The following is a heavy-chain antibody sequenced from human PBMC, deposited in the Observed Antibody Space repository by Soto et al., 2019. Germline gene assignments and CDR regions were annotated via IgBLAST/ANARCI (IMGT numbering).Heavy chain of an antibody. J-gene: IGHJ4*02. V-gene: IGHV3-30*18. CDR1: GFTFSNYG. Sequence: GGSLRLSCAASGFTFSNYGMHWVRQAPGKGLEWVAVISYDGSNKYYADSVKGRFTISRDNSKNTLYLQMNSLRAEDTAVYYCAKDIQSGIAAAGQFDYWGQGTLVTVSS. D-gene: IGHD6-13*01. CDR2: ISYDGSNK. CDR3: AKDIQSGIAAAGQFDY.